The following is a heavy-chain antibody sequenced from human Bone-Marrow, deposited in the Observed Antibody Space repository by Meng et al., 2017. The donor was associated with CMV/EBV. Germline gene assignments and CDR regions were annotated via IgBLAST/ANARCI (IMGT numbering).Heavy chain of an antibody. J-gene: IGHJ4*02. CDR1: GFTFSSYW. CDR3: ARSQYKSASDY. D-gene: IGHD1-14*01. V-gene: IGHV3-74*01. CDR2: INSDGSTT. Sequence: GESLKISCAASGFTFSSYWMHWVRQAAGKGLVWVSRINSDGSTTIYADSVKGRFTISRDNAKNTLHLQMNGLRDEDTAVYYCARSQYKSASDYCGRGALVTVSS.